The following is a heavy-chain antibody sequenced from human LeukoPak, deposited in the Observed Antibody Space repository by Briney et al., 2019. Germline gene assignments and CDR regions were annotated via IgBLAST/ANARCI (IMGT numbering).Heavy chain of an antibody. V-gene: IGHV4-34*01. CDR3: ARSGAGYDFWSGYFDY. CDR2: INHSGST. D-gene: IGHD3-3*01. J-gene: IGHJ4*02. Sequence: SETLSLTCAVYGGSFSGYYWSWIRQPPGKGLEWIGEINHSGSTNYNPSLKSRVTISVDTSKNQFSLKLSSATAADTAVYYCARSGAGYDFWSGYFDYWGQGTLVTVSS. CDR1: GGSFSGYY.